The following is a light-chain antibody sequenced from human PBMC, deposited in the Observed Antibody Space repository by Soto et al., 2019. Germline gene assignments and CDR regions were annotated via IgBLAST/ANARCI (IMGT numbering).Light chain of an antibody. Sequence: DIQMTQSPSSLSASIGDRVTITCRAGQSIGNYLNWYQQKPGKAPNLLIYATSSLQSGVPSRFSGSGSGTEFTLTISSLQLEDFAIYYCQQSYSSTWTFGQGTKVEIK. CDR1: QSIGNY. CDR2: ATS. V-gene: IGKV1-39*01. CDR3: QQSYSSTWT. J-gene: IGKJ1*01.